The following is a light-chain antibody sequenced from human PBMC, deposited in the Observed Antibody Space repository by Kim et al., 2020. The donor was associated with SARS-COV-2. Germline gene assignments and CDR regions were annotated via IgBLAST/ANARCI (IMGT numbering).Light chain of an antibody. CDR2: GAS. CDR3: HQYNNWRT. J-gene: IGKJ1*01. V-gene: IGKV3-15*01. Sequence: SVSPGETVTLSCRASQSVSDNLAWYQQKPGQAPRLLIYGASRRATGVPTRFSGSGSGTEFTLTIASLQSEDFAVYYCHQYNNWRTFGQGTKVDIK. CDR1: QSVSDN.